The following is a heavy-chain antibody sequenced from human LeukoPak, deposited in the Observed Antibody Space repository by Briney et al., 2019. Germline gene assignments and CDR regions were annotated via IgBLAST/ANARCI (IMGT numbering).Heavy chain of an antibody. V-gene: IGHV4-39*01. D-gene: IGHD5-18*01. CDR3: ARHPFAMATTLPGFDY. CDR1: GGSISSSSYY. Sequence: SETLSLTCTVSGGSISSSSYYWGWIRQPPGKGLEWIGSIYYSGSTYYNPSLKSRVTISVDTSKNQFSLKLSSVTAADTAVYYCARHPFAMATTLPGFDYWGQGTLVTVSS. J-gene: IGHJ4*02. CDR2: IYYSGST.